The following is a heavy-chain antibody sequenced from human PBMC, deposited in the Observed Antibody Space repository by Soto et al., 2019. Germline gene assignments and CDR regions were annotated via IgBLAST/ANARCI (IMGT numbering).Heavy chain of an antibody. V-gene: IGHV5-51*01. CDR3: AMIYYYESGYYYYVMEV. Sequence: GESLKISCKASGYSFTTYWIGWVRQMPGKGPEWMGIIYPGDFDTTYSPSFQGQVTISVDKSISTTYLQWGRLKASDTAIYYCAMIYYYESGYYYYVMEVWGKGTPVTVPS. CDR1: GYSFTTYW. J-gene: IGHJ6*04. D-gene: IGHD3-10*01. CDR2: IYPGDFDT.